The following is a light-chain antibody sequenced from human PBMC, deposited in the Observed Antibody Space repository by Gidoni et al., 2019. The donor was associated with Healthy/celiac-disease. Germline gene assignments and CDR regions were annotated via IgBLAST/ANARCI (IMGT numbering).Light chain of an antibody. V-gene: IGKV1-9*01. CDR2: AAS. CDR1: QGISSY. J-gene: IGKJ4*01. Sequence: DIPLTQSPSFLSASVGDRVTITCWASQGISSYLAWYQQKPGKAPKLLIYAASTLQSGVPSRFSGSGSGTEFTLTISSLQPEDFATYDCQQLNSYPLTFGGGTKVEIK. CDR3: QQLNSYPLT.